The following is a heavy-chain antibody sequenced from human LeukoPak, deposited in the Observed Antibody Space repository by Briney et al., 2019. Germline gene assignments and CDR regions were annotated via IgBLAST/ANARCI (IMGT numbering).Heavy chain of an antibody. CDR1: GGSFSGYY. J-gene: IGHJ5*02. Sequence: SETLSLTCAVYGGSFSGYYWSWIRQPPGKGLEWIGEINHSGSTNYNPSLKSRVTISVDTSKNQFSLKLSSVTAADTAVYYCARTGSYGYFPWGQGTLVTVSS. CDR2: INHSGST. CDR3: ARTGSYGYFP. V-gene: IGHV4-34*01. D-gene: IGHD5-18*01.